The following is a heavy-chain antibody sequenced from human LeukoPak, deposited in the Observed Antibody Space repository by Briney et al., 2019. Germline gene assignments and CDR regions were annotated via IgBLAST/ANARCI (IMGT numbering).Heavy chain of an antibody. J-gene: IGHJ4*02. CDR1: GGAISGYY. CDR2: VYSSGST. CDR3: ASVGSGYDFFDY. V-gene: IGHV4-4*07. D-gene: IGHD3/OR15-3a*01. Sequence: SETLSLTCTVSGGAISGYYWSWIRQPAGKGLEWLGRVYSSGSTKYNPSLESRVTMSVDTSKNQFSLKLNFVTAADTAVYYCASVGSGYDFFDYWGQGTLVTVSS.